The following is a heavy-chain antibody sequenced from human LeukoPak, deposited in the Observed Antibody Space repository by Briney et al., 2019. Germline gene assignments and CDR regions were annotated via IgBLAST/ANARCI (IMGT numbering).Heavy chain of an antibody. J-gene: IGHJ4*02. V-gene: IGHV4-34*10. CDR2: INYSGSA. CDR1: DKSFSGYF. Sequence: SEALSLTCRIYDKSFSGYFWNWLRQPPGKGLEWIGEINYSGSANYNPSLKSRAFMSVDTSKNQFSLRLTSVRVADTAVYFCAKYRYGHRGMDSWGQGTQVTVSS. CDR3: AKYRYGHRGMDS. D-gene: IGHD3-9*01.